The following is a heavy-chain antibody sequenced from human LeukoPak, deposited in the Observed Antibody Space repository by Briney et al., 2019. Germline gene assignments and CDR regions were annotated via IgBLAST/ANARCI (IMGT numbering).Heavy chain of an antibody. CDR2: INPNSGGT. Sequence: GASVKISCKASGYTFTGYYMHWVRQGPGQGLEWMGWINPNSGGTNYAQKFQGRVTMTRDTSISTAYMELSRLRSDDTAVYYCARELDPGFLSGSYFMWASGYFDYWGQGTLVTVSS. V-gene: IGHV1-2*02. CDR3: ARELDPGFLSGSYFMWASGYFDY. J-gene: IGHJ4*02. CDR1: GYTFTGYY. D-gene: IGHD1-26*01.